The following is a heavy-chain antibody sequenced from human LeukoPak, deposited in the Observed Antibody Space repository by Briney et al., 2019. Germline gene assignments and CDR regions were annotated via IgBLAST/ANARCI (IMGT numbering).Heavy chain of an antibody. CDR1: GLTFSDYS. D-gene: IGHD6-13*01. Sequence: GGSLRLSCAASGLTFSDYSLNWVRQAPGKGLEWVSSISSSSTYIYYADSVKGRFTISRDDAKNSLYLQMNSLRAEDTAVYYCARWPIDSSWYYFDYWGLGTLVTVSS. V-gene: IGHV3-21*01. CDR2: ISSSSTYI. CDR3: ARWPIDSSWYYFDY. J-gene: IGHJ4*02.